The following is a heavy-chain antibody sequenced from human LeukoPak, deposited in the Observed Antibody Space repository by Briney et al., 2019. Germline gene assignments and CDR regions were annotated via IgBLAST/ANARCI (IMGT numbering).Heavy chain of an antibody. D-gene: IGHD3-3*01. CDR2: ISSSTTTI. J-gene: IGHJ4*02. Sequence: GGSLRLSCAASGFSFSSYSMNWVRQAPGKGLEWISYISSSTTTIYYADSVKGRFTISRDNAKNSLYLQMNSLRAEDTAVFYCARTPYDFWSASYSYYFDYWGQGTLVTVSS. V-gene: IGHV3-48*01. CDR3: ARTPYDFWSASYSYYFDY. CDR1: GFSFSSYS.